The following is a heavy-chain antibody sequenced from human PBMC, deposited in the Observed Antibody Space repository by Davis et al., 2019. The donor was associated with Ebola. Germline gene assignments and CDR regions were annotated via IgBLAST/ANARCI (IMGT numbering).Heavy chain of an antibody. V-gene: IGHV4-34*01. J-gene: IGHJ5*02. CDR2: INHSGST. D-gene: IGHD3-16*01. CDR1: GGSFSGYY. CDR3: ARGLSHYGHNWFDP. Sequence: ESLKISCAVYGGSFSGYYWSWIRQPPGKGLEWIWEINHSGSTNYNPSLKSRVTISVDTSKNQFSLKLSSVTAADTAVYYCARGLSHYGHNWFDPWGQGTLVTVSS.